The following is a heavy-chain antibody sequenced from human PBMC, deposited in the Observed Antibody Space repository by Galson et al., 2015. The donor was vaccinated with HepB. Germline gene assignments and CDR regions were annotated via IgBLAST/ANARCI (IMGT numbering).Heavy chain of an antibody. J-gene: IGHJ4*02. V-gene: IGHV3-30-3*02. CDR3: ASTPYYDILTGYTNPDY. Sequence: SLRLSCAASGFTFSSYALHWVRQAPGKGLEWVAVISYDGRNKYYADSVKGRFTISRDNSKNTLFLQMNSLRPEDTAVYYCASTPYYDILTGYTNPDYWGQGTLVIVSS. CDR1: GFTFSSYA. CDR2: ISYDGRNK. D-gene: IGHD3-9*01.